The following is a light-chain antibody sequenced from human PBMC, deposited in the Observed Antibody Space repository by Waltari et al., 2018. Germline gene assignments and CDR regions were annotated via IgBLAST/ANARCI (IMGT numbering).Light chain of an antibody. V-gene: IGLV3-21*04. CDR3: HVWDSSSDQQE. Sequence: SYVLTQPPSVSVAPGKAATITCGGTNIGSKSVHWYQQKPGQAPVLVIKYDTDRPSGIPERISGSNSGNTATLTISRVEAGDEADYYCHVWDSSSDQQEFGGETKLTVL. J-gene: IGLJ2*01. CDR1: NIGSKS. CDR2: YDT.